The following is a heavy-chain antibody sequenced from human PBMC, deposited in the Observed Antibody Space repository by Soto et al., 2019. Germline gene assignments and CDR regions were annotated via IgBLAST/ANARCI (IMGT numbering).Heavy chain of an antibody. CDR2: IPSDGSNK. V-gene: IGHV3-30-3*01. CDR1: GYTFSSYA. Sequence: QVQLVESGGGVVQPGRSLRLSCAASGYTFSSYAMNWVRQAPGKGLEWVAVIPSDGSNKYYADSVKGRFTISRDNSKNTLYRQMNSLRAEDTAVYYCARDHPRGRYCTNGVCYLEDYWGLGTLGTVSS. D-gene: IGHD2-8*01. J-gene: IGHJ4*02. CDR3: ARDHPRGRYCTNGVCYLEDY.